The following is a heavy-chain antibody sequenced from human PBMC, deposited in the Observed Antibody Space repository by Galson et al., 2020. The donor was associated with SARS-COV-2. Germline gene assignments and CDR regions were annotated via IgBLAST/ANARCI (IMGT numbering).Heavy chain of an antibody. CDR1: GFTFNTYA. D-gene: IGHD3-16*01. V-gene: IGHV3-23*01. Sequence: GGSLRLSCAASGFTFNTYAMAWVRQAPGKGLEWVAALSAVGKSTYYGDSVKGPFTISRDNSRDTVYLQMNSLRAEDTAVYFCANSRRIINPIFVPSFDFWGQGTLVTVSS. CDR3: ANSRRIINPIFVPSFDF. CDR2: LSAVGKST. J-gene: IGHJ4*02.